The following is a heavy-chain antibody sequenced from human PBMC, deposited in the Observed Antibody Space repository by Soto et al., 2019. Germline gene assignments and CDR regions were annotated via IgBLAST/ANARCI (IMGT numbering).Heavy chain of an antibody. CDR3: ESAHWFCDY. CDR2: IYYSGTT. CDR1: GGSINNHY. V-gene: IGHV4-59*11. J-gene: IGHJ4*02. Sequence: SETLSLTCTVSGGSINNHYWSWIRQPPGKGLEWIGYIYYSGTTNYNPSLKGRVTISVDTSKNQFSLNLTSLTAADTATYYFESAHWFCDYWGQGSLVIVSS. D-gene: IGHD3-10*01.